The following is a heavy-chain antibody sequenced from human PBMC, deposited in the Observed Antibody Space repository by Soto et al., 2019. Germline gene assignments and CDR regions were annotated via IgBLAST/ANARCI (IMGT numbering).Heavy chain of an antibody. CDR1: GFSFSSYE. D-gene: IGHD5-12*01. CDR2: TSSGSIL. Sequence: PGGSLRLSCAVSGFSFSSYEMSWVRQAPGKGLEWVSYTSSGSILYYADSVKGRFTISRDTAKSSLYPQMNSLRAEDTAVYSRERVGYGGYGADYWGQGTLVTVSS. V-gene: IGHV3-48*03. CDR3: ERVGYGGYGADY. J-gene: IGHJ4*02.